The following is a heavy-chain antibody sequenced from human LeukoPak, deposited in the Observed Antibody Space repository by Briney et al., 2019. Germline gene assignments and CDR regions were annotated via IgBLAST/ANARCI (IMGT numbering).Heavy chain of an antibody. CDR2: IYGSGNT. CDR1: GGSVSSGTYY. V-gene: IGHV4-61*02. Sequence: PSETLSLTCTVSGGSVSSGTYYWSWIRQPAGQELEWIVRIYGSGNTNYNPSLKSRVTISVDTSRNQFSLKLSSVSTADTAVYYCARGVGSTSSNWFDPWGQGTLVTVSS. CDR3: ARGVGSTSSNWFDP. J-gene: IGHJ5*02. D-gene: IGHD2-2*01.